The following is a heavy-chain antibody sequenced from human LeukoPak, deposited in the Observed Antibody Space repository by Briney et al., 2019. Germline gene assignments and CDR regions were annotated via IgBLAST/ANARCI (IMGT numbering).Heavy chain of an antibody. V-gene: IGHV1-18*01. Sequence: GASVKVSCKASGYTFTSYGISWVRQAPGQALEWMGWISAYNGNTNYAQKLQGRVTMTTDTSTSTAYMELRSLRSDDTAVYYCARERVGSSGWYGGADAFDIWGQGTMVTVSS. J-gene: IGHJ3*02. CDR3: ARERVGSSGWYGGADAFDI. D-gene: IGHD6-19*01. CDR2: ISAYNGNT. CDR1: GYTFTSYG.